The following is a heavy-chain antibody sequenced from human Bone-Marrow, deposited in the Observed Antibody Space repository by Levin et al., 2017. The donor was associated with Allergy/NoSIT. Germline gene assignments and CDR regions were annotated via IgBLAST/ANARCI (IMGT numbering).Heavy chain of an antibody. V-gene: IGHV3-48*03. CDR2: ISSSGSTI. J-gene: IGHJ4*02. CDR1: GFTFSSYE. CDR3: ASSRYYYDSSGSLN. Sequence: GESLKISCAASGFTFSSYEMNWVRQAPGKGLEWVSYISSSGSTIYYADSVKGRFTISRDNAKNSLYLQMNSLRAEDTAVYYCASSRYYYDSSGSLNWGQGTLVTVSS. D-gene: IGHD3-22*01.